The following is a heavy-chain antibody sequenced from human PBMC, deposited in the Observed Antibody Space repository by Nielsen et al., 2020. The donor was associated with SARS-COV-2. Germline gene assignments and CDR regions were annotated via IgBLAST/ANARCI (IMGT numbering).Heavy chain of an antibody. CDR3: AKLPDIAAAGISSHWYFDL. J-gene: IGHJ2*01. V-gene: IGHV3-23*01. Sequence: GGSLRLSCAASGFTFSAYAMIWVRQAAGKGLEWVSAVSGDVAHTTYYADSVKGRLTISRDNAKNSLYLQMNSLRAEDTALYYCAKLPDIAAAGISSHWYFDLWGRGTLVTVSS. CDR1: GFTFSAYA. D-gene: IGHD6-13*01. CDR2: VSGDVAHTT.